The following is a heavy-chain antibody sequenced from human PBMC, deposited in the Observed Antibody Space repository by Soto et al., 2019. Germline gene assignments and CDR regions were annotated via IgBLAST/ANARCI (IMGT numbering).Heavy chain of an antibody. CDR2: IIPALGTT. CDR3: ARPDFGDYWYFDL. V-gene: IGHV1-69*08. J-gene: IGHJ2*01. D-gene: IGHD4-17*01. Sequence: QDQLVQSGAEVKKPGSSVKVSCKAFGGPFSSHTFSWVRQAPGQGLEWMGRIIPALGTTTYAQKFQGRVTITADESGTTVYMGLNSLRSEDTAVYYCARPDFGDYWYFDLWGRGALVTVSS. CDR1: GGPFSSHT.